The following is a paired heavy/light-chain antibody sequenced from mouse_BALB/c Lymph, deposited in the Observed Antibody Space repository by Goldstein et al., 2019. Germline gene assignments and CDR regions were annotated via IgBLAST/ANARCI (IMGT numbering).Light chain of an antibody. J-gene: IGKJ1*01. V-gene: IGKV4-57-1*01. CDR1: SSVSSSY. CDR3: QQYSGYPLT. Sequence: ENVLTQSPAIMSASPGEKVTMTCRASSSVSSSYLHWYQQKSGASPKLWIYSTSNLASGVPARFSGSGSGTSYSLTISSVEAEDAATYYCQQYSGYPLTFGGGTKLEIK. CDR2: STS.
Heavy chain of an antibody. Sequence: QVQLKESGPGLVAPSQSLSITCTVSGFSLTSYGVHWVRQPPGKGLEWLGVIWAGGSTNYNSALMSRLSISKDNSKSQVFLKMNSLQTDDTAMYYCARDYDGFAYWGQGTLVTVSA. CDR1: GFSLTSYG. D-gene: IGHD2-12*01. CDR2: IWAGGST. CDR3: ARDYDGFAY. J-gene: IGHJ3*01. V-gene: IGHV2-9*02.